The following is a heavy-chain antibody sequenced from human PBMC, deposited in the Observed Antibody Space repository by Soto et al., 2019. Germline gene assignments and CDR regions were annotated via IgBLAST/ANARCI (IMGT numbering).Heavy chain of an antibody. CDR1: GGTFSSYA. Sequence: QVQLVQSGAEVKKPGSSVKVSCKASGGTFSSYAISWVRQAPGQGLEWMGGIIPIFGTANYAQKFQGRVTITADESTSTAYMELSRLRSEDTAVYYCARVGSTYYYDSSGSNWFDPWGQGTLVTVSS. CDR3: ARVGSTYYYDSSGSNWFDP. CDR2: IIPIFGTA. J-gene: IGHJ5*02. D-gene: IGHD3-22*01. V-gene: IGHV1-69*12.